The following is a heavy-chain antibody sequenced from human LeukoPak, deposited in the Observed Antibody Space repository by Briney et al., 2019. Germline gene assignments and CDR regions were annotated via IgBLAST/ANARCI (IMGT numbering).Heavy chain of an antibody. CDR1: GFTFSSYS. CDR3: ASDVVCSSTSCSSLVDY. J-gene: IGHJ4*02. Sequence: GGSLRLSCAASGFTFSSYSMNWVRQAPGKGLEWVSSISSSSSYIYYADSVKGRFTISRDNAKNSLYLQMNSLRAEDTAVYYCASDVVCSSTSCSSLVDYWGQGTLATVSS. CDR2: ISSSSSYI. V-gene: IGHV3-21*01. D-gene: IGHD2-2*01.